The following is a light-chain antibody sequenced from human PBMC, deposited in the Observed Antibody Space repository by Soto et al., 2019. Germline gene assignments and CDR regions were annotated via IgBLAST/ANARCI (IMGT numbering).Light chain of an antibody. CDR2: DAS. Sequence: DIPMTQSPSTLSATVGDRVTITCRASRRISNWLAWYQQRPGIAPKLLIFDASILQSGVPSRFSGSGSGTEFTLSISRLQTDDFAIYYCQQYGSFSPITFGGGTKVEI. CDR3: QQYGSFSPIT. CDR1: RRISNW. V-gene: IGKV1-5*01. J-gene: IGKJ4*01.